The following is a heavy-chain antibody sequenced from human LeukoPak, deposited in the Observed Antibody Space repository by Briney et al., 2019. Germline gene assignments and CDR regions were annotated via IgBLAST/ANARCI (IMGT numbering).Heavy chain of an antibody. CDR2: IKQDGSEK. V-gene: IGHV3-7*01. CDR3: ARDNGVVHGVYYMDV. Sequence: GGSLRLSCAASGFTFSYYAMHWVRQAPGKGLEGVADIKQDGSEKLYVNSVRGRFTISRDNAKMSLFLQMNSLRAEDTAVYYCARDNGVVHGVYYMDVWGKGTTVTVS. D-gene: IGHD3-3*01. CDR1: GFTFSYYA. J-gene: IGHJ6*03.